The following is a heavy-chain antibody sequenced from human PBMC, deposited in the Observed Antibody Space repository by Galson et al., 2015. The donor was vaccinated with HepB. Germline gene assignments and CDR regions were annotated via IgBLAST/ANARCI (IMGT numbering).Heavy chain of an antibody. V-gene: IGHV4-39*07. Sequence: ETLSLTCSVSGGSISSGSYWWGWIRQPPGKGLEWSGNIYYKEGPYYDESLKSRVTISVDTSKNQFSLKLTSVTAADTAVYYCVRDGDFWRGYSYFDSWGQGILVTVSS. CDR1: GGSISSGSYW. J-gene: IGHJ4*02. CDR2: IYYKEGP. CDR3: VRDGDFWRGYSYFDS. D-gene: IGHD3-3*01.